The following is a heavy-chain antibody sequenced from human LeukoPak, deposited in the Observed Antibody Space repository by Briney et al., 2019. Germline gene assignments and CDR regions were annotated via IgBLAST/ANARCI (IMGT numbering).Heavy chain of an antibody. D-gene: IGHD5-18*01. CDR1: GGTFSSYA. V-gene: IGHV1-69*05. CDR3: ARASLGGYSYGTGEVYYYYMDV. Sequence: ASVKVSCKASGGTFSSYAISWVRQAPGQGLEWMGGIIPIFGTANYAQKFQGRVTITTDESTSTAYMELSSLRSEDTAVYYCARASLGGYSYGTGEVYYYYMDVWGKGTTVTVSS. J-gene: IGHJ6*03. CDR2: IIPIFGTA.